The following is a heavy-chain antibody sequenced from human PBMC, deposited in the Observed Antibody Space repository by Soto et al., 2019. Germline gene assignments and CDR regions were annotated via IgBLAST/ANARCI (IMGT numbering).Heavy chain of an antibody. V-gene: IGHV1-18*01. D-gene: IGHD5-12*01. Sequence: QVQLVQSGAEVKKPGASVKVSCKASGYTFTSYGISWVRQSPGPGREWMGWISAYNGNTKYARKLQGRVIMTTDTPAGTAYMELRSLRSDETAVYYSASEVSWIAAEAFGYWGQGTLVTVSS. CDR3: ASEVSWIAAEAFGY. CDR2: ISAYNGNT. CDR1: GYTFTSYG. J-gene: IGHJ4*01.